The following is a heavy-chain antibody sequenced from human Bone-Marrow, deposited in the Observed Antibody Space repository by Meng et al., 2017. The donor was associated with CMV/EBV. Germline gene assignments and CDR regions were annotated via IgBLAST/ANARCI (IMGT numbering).Heavy chain of an antibody. J-gene: IGHJ4*02. Sequence: GESLKISCAASGFTFDDYGMSWVRQAPGKGLEWVSGINWNGGSTGYADSVKGRFTISRDNAKNSLYLQMNSLRAEDTALYYCARDSGDCTNGVCYTGEFDYWGQGNLVTVSS. CDR3: ARDSGDCTNGVCYTGEFDY. CDR2: INWNGGST. CDR1: GFTFDDYG. V-gene: IGHV3-20*04. D-gene: IGHD2-8*01.